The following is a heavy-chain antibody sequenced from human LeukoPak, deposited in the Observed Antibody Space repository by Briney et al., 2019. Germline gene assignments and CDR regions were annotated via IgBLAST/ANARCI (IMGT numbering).Heavy chain of an antibody. CDR2: ISWNSASI. V-gene: IGHV3-9*01. CDR3: VKGHCSSSSCFPNYYYYMDV. J-gene: IGHJ6*03. D-gene: IGHD2-15*01. Sequence: GRSLRLSCAGSGFIFDGYAMHWVRQAPGKGLEWVSGISWNSASIAYADSVKGRFTISRDNAKNLLFLQMTSLRAADTALYYCVKGHCSSSSCFPNYYYYMDVWGTGTTVTVSS. CDR1: GFIFDGYA.